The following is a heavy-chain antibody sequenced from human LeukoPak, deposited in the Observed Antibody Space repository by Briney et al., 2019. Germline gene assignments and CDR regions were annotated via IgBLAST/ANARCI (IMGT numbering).Heavy chain of an antibody. J-gene: IGHJ4*02. Sequence: GGSLRLSCTASGFTFGDYAMSWFRQAPGKGLEWVGFIRSKAYGGTTEYAASVKGRFTISRDDSKSIAYLQMNSLKTEDTAVYYCTRDGGLGGYSGYDYGPSNYWGQGTLVTVSS. CDR2: IRSKAYGGTT. V-gene: IGHV3-49*03. D-gene: IGHD5-12*01. CDR3: TRDGGLGGYSGYDYGPSNY. CDR1: GFTFGDYA.